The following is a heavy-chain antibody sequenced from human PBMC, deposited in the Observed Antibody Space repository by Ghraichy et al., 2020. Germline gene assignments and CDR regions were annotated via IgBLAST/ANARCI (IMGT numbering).Heavy chain of an antibody. CDR2: ISSSSSYI. CDR1: GFTFSSYS. CDR3: ARDGLRYFDWSCFDY. D-gene: IGHD3-9*01. J-gene: IGHJ4*02. Sequence: GGSLRLSCAASGFTFSSYSMNWVRQAPGKGLEWVSSISSSSSYIYYADSVKGRFTISRDNAKNSLYLQMNSLRAEDTAVYYCARDGLRYFDWSCFDYWGQGTLVTVSS. V-gene: IGHV3-21*01.